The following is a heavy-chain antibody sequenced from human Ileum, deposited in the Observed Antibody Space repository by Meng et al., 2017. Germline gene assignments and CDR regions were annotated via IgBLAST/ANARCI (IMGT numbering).Heavy chain of an antibody. Sequence: GSLRLSCTVSGGSISSYYWSWIRQPAGKGLEWIGRIYTSGSTNYNPSLKSRVTMSVDTSKNQFSLKLSSVTAADTAVYYCARDATDYDILTGYYSDAFDIWGQGTMVTVSS. CDR1: GGSISSYY. D-gene: IGHD3-9*01. CDR3: ARDATDYDILTGYYSDAFDI. CDR2: IYTSGST. V-gene: IGHV4-4*07. J-gene: IGHJ3*02.